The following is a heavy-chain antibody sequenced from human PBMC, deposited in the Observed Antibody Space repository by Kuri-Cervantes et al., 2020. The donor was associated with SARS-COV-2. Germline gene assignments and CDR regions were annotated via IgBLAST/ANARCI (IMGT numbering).Heavy chain of an antibody. CDR1: GYTLTELS. Sequence: ASVKVSCKVSGYTLTELSMHWVRQAPGKGLEWMGGFDPEDGETIYAQKFQGRVTITTDESTSTAYMELSSLRSEDTAVYYCASVHPDYYGSGSYLAGKDAFDIWGQGTMVTVSS. V-gene: IGHV1-24*01. CDR2: FDPEDGET. CDR3: ASVHPDYYGSGSYLAGKDAFDI. J-gene: IGHJ3*02. D-gene: IGHD3-10*01.